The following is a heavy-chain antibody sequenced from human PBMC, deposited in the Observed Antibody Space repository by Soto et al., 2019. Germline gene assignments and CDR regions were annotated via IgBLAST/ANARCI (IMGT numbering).Heavy chain of an antibody. V-gene: IGHV4-59*01. Sequence: SETLSLTCAVSGDSISSYYCMWIRQPPGKGLESIGYLYYGRSANYNPSLKSRVTLSVDTSTNQCSLTLSSVTAADTAVYYCARPPKGRDYYYGMDVWGQGTTVTVSS. CDR2: LYYGRSA. CDR3: ARPPKGRDYYYGMDV. J-gene: IGHJ6*02. CDR1: GDSISSYY.